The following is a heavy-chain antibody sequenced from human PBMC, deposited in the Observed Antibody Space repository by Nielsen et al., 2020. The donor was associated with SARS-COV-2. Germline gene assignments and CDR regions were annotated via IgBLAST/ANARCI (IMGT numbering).Heavy chain of an antibody. J-gene: IGHJ4*02. D-gene: IGHD3-3*01. CDR2: IYYSGST. Sequence: SETLSLTCTVSGGSISSSSYYWGWIRQPPGKGLEWIGSIYYSGSTHYNPSLKSRVTISVDTSKNQFSLKLSSVTAADTAVYYCARGPYYDFWSGYPCWGQGTLVTVSS. V-gene: IGHV4-39*01. CDR3: ARGPYYDFWSGYPC. CDR1: GGSISSSSYY.